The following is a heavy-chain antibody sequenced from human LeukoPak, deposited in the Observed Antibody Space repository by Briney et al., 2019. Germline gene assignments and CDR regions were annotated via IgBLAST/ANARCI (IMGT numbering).Heavy chain of an antibody. D-gene: IGHD6-13*01. CDR3: ARDRVSSWYSQHTYYFDY. Sequence: GGSLRLSCAASGFTFSSYSMNWVRQAPGKGLEWVSYISSSSSTIYYADSVKGRLTISRDNAKNSLYLQMNSLRAEDTAVYYCARDRVSSWYSQHTYYFDYWGQGTLVTVSS. J-gene: IGHJ4*02. CDR2: ISSSSSTI. CDR1: GFTFSSYS. V-gene: IGHV3-48*01.